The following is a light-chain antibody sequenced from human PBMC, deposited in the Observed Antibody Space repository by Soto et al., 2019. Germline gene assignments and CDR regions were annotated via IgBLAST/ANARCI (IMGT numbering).Light chain of an antibody. CDR3: QQFSSYTLT. CDR1: QTVRNNY. J-gene: IGKJ4*01. Sequence: PGERATLSCRATQTVRNNYLAWYQQKHGQAPRLLIYDVSSRATGIPDRFSGGVSGTDGTITISRLETEDGAVYYCQQFSSYTLTFGGGTKVDIK. CDR2: DVS. V-gene: IGKV3-20*01.